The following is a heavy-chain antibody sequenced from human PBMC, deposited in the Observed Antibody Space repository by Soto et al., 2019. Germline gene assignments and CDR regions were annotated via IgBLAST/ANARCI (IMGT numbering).Heavy chain of an antibody. CDR2: IYYSGST. CDR1: GGSISSGGYY. CDR3: ARERTYYYGSGSRIDP. Sequence: SETLSLTCTVSGGSISSGGYYWSWIRQHPGKGLEWIGYIYYSGSTYYNPSLKSRVTISVDTSKNQFSLKLSSVTAADTAVYYCARERTYYYGSGSRIDPWGQGTLVTVSS. D-gene: IGHD3-10*01. V-gene: IGHV4-31*03. J-gene: IGHJ5*02.